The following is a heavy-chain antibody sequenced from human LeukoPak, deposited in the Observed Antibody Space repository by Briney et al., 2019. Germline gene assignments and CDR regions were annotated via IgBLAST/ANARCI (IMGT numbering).Heavy chain of an antibody. V-gene: IGHV4-59*12. CDR2: IYYSGST. J-gene: IGHJ5*02. Sequence: SETLSLTCTVSGGSISSYYWSWIRQPPGKGLEWIGYIYYSGSTNYNPSLKSRVTISVDTSKNQFSLKLSSVAAADTAVYYCARDLRYYGSGSYYKELNWFDPWGQGTLVTVSS. CDR1: GGSISSYY. CDR3: ARDLRYYGSGSYYKELNWFDP. D-gene: IGHD3-10*01.